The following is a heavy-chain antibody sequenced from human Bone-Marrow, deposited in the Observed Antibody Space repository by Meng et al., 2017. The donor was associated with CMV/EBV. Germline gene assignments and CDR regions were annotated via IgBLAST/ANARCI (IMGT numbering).Heavy chain of an antibody. D-gene: IGHD3-3*01. J-gene: IGHJ6*02. CDR2: INWNGGST. Sequence: GSLRLSCAASGFTFDDYGMSWVRQAPGKGLEWVSGINWNGGSTGYADSVKGRFTISRDNSKNTLYLQMNSLRAEDTAVYYCAKATYYDFWSGYYQYYYYGMDVWGQGTTVTVSS. CDR1: GFTFDDYG. CDR3: AKATYYDFWSGYYQYYYYGMDV. V-gene: IGHV3-20*04.